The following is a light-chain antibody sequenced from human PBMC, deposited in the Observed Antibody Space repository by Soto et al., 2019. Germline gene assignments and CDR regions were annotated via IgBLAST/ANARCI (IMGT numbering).Light chain of an antibody. J-gene: IGKJ1*01. CDR1: QSVGSN. CDR3: KQYSNWPPT. Sequence: EIVMTQSPATLSLSPGERATLSCGASQSVGSNFLAWYQQKPGLAPRLLIYEATTRATGIQARFSGSGSGTEFTLTIRSLQSEDFAVYYCKQYSNWPPTFGQGTKVDIK. V-gene: IGKV3D-15*01. CDR2: EAT.